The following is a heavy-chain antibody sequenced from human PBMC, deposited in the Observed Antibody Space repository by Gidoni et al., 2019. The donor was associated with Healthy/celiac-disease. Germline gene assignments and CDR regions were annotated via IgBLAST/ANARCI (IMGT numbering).Heavy chain of an antibody. D-gene: IGHD2-2*01. V-gene: IGHV3-21*01. CDR1: GFTFSRYS. CDR2: ISSSSSYI. Sequence: EVQLVESGGGLVKPGGSLRLSCAASGFTFSRYSMNWVRQAPGRGLEWVSSISSSSSYIYYADSVKGRFTISRDNAKNSLYLQMNSLRAEDTAVYYCAREFTSPGGGDAFDIWGQGTMVTVSS. J-gene: IGHJ3*02. CDR3: AREFTSPGGGDAFDI.